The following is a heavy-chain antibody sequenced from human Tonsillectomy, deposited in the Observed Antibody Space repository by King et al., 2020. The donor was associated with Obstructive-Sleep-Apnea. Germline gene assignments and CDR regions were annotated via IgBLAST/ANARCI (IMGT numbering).Heavy chain of an antibody. D-gene: IGHD3-10*01. Sequence: DVQLVESGGGLVQPGRVLRLSCAASGFTFDDDAMHWFRQAPVKGLLWVSGLIWNSVSIGYADSVKCRFTISRDNAKNSLYLQMNSLRAEDTALYYCAKDISGSGSYYPDYWGQGTLVTVSS. CDR2: LIWNSVSI. CDR1: GFTFDDDA. V-gene: IGHV3-9*01. J-gene: IGHJ4*02. CDR3: AKDISGSGSYYPDY.